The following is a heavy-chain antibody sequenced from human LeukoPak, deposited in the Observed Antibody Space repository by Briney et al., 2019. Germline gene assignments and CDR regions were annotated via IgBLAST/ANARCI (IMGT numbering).Heavy chain of an antibody. J-gene: IGHJ4*02. CDR2: INSDGSST. CDR3: ARARSYGDYVY. Sequence: GGSLRLSCAASGFTFSNSWMHWVRQAPGRGLVWVSRINSDGSSTGYADSVKDRFTISRDNAKNTLYLQMNSLRAEDTAVYYCARARSYGDYVYWGQGTLVTASS. V-gene: IGHV3-74*01. D-gene: IGHD4-17*01. CDR1: GFTFSNSW.